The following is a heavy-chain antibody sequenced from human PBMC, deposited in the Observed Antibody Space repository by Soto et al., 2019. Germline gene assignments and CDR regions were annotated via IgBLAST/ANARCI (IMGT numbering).Heavy chain of an antibody. Sequence: ASVKVSCKASGYTFTSYDINWVRQATGQGLEWMGWMNPNSGSTGYAQKFQGRVTMTRNTSISTAYMELSSLRSEDTAVYYCARGTRDGVFGYSYYYYMDFWGKGPSLTVSS. J-gene: IGHJ6*03. CDR1: GYTFTSYD. CDR3: ARGTRDGVFGYSYYYYMDF. CDR2: MNPNSGST. D-gene: IGHD2-8*01. V-gene: IGHV1-8*01.